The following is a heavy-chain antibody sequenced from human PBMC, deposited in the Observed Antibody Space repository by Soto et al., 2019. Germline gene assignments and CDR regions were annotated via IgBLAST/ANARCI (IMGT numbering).Heavy chain of an antibody. CDR3: ARAVVPKYNWFDP. Sequence: QAQLVQSGAEVKKPGSSVKVSCKASRDTFSSYAITWVRQAPGQGLEWMGGIIPTFGSPKYAQNFQGILTITADDSTYTAYMELASLTSDDTAVYYCARAVVPKYNWFDPWRQGTLVTVSS. D-gene: IGHD2-21*01. J-gene: IGHJ5*02. V-gene: IGHV1-69*01. CDR2: IIPTFGSP. CDR1: RDTFSSYA.